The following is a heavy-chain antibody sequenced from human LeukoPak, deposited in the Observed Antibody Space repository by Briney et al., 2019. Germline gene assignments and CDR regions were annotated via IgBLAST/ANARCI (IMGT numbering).Heavy chain of an antibody. D-gene: IGHD3-22*01. CDR3: ARDGGTYYYDSSGYYPGY. CDR1: GYTFTSYY. J-gene: IGHJ4*02. CDR2: INPSGGST. V-gene: IGHV1-46*01. Sequence: EASVKVSCKASGYTFTSYYMHWVRQAPGQGLEWMGIINPSGGSTSYAQKFQGRVTMTRDMSTSTVYMELSSLRSEDTAVDYCARDGGTYYYDSSGYYPGYWGQGTLVTVSS.